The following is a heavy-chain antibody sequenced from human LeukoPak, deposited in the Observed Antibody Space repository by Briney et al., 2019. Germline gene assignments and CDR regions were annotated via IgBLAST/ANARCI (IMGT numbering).Heavy chain of an antibody. D-gene: IGHD5-24*01. J-gene: IGHJ4*02. CDR3: AKVARDGYNAFDY. Sequence: GGSLRHSCAASGFTFDDYAMHWVRQAPGKGLEWVSGISWNSGSIGYADSVKGRFTISRDNAKNSLYLQMNSLRAEDTALYYCAKVARDGYNAFDYWGQGTLVTVSS. CDR1: GFTFDDYA. V-gene: IGHV3-9*01. CDR2: ISWNSGSI.